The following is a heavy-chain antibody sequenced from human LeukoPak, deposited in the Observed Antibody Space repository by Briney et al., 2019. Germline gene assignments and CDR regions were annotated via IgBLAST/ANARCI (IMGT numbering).Heavy chain of an antibody. CDR3: ARGGSAYCGGECEVVDDAFDI. Sequence: PGGSLRLSCAASGFTFSSYAMHWVRQAPGKGLEWVAVISYDGSNKYYADSVKGRFTISRDNSKNTLYLQMNSLRAEDTAVYYCARGGSAYCGGECEVVDDAFDIWGQGTMVTVSS. D-gene: IGHD2-21*01. CDR2: ISYDGSNK. J-gene: IGHJ3*02. CDR1: GFTFSSYA. V-gene: IGHV3-30-3*01.